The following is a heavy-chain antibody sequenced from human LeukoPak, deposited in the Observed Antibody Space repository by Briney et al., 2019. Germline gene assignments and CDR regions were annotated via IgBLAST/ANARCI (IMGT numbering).Heavy chain of an antibody. D-gene: IGHD6-13*01. CDR3: ARDVVAAVGSFDY. CDR2: TYTSGST. CDR1: GDSISTFY. Sequence: SETLSLTCTVFGDSISTFYWSWIRQPAGKGLEWIGHTYTSGSTNYNPSLKSRVTMSVDTSKNQFFLKLSSVTAADTAVYYCARDVVAAVGSFDYWGQGTLVTVSS. J-gene: IGHJ4*02. V-gene: IGHV4-4*07.